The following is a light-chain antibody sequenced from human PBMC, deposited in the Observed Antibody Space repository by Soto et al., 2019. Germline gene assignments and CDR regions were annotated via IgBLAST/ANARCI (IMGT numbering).Light chain of an antibody. J-gene: IGLJ2*01. Sequence: QSALTQPASVSGSPGQSVTISCTGTSSDVGGYNYVSWYQQLPGEAPKLIIYGVTDRPSGVSNRFSGSKSGNTASLIISGLQAADEAEYYCCCCSYADSSSFRVLFGGGTQLTVL. CDR3: CCCSYADSSSFRVL. CDR1: SSDVGGYNY. CDR2: GVT. V-gene: IGLV2-14*01.